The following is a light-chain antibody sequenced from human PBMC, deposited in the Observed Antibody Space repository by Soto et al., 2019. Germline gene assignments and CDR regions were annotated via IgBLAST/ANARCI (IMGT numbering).Light chain of an antibody. V-gene: IGKV3-20*01. J-gene: IGKJ1*01. CDR2: GAS. Sequence: EIVLTQSPVTLSLSPGERATLSCRASQSVSSSYLAWYQQKPGQAPRLLIYGASSRATGIPDRFSGSGSGTDFTLTISSLEPEDFAVYYCQQYGSSKTFGQGTKV. CDR1: QSVSSSY. CDR3: QQYGSSKT.